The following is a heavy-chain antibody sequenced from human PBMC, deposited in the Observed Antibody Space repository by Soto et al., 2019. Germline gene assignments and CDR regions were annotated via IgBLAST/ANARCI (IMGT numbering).Heavy chain of an antibody. V-gene: IGHV3-48*01. CDR1: GFTFSSYS. CDR2: ISSSSSTI. D-gene: IGHD6-13*01. J-gene: IGHJ6*03. CDR3: ARESSSTGFEYYYYMDV. Sequence: GGSLRLSCAASGFTFSSYSMNWVRQAPGKGLEWVSYISSSSSTIYYADSVKGRFTISRDNAKNSLYLQMNSLRAEDTAVYYCARESSSTGFEYYYYMDVWGKGTTVTVSS.